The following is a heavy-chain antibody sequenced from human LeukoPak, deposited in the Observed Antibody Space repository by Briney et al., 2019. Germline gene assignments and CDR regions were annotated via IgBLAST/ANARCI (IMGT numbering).Heavy chain of an antibody. V-gene: IGHV3-9*01. D-gene: IGHD1-26*01. Sequence: GRSLRLSCAASGFIFDDYAMYWVRQAPGKGLEWVSSISWNSGSRVYADSVKGRFTISRDNAKNSLYLQMNSLRAEDTALYYCAKDIGRGIVGATMGFDYWGQGTLVTVSS. CDR1: GFIFDDYA. CDR3: AKDIGRGIVGATMGFDY. CDR2: ISWNSGSR. J-gene: IGHJ4*02.